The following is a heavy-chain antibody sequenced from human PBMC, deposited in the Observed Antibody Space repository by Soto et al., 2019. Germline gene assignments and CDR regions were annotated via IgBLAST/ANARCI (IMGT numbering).Heavy chain of an antibody. V-gene: IGHV3-15*01. CDR1: GFTFNNAW. D-gene: IGHD6-13*01. J-gene: IGHJ4*02. Sequence: DVQLVEAGGGLVEPGGSLRLSCAASGFTFNNAWMNWVRQAPGKGLEWVGRIRGMTDGGTTDYAAPVKGRFTISRDDSKNTVYLQMDSLKTEDTAVYYCPTSKRGSWCCFDCWGQGTLVTVSA. CDR2: IRGMTDGGTT. CDR3: PTSKRGSWCCFDC.